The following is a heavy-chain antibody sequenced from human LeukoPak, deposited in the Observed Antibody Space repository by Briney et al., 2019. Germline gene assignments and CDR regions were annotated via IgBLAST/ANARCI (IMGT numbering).Heavy chain of an antibody. J-gene: IGHJ6*02. Sequence: PSETLSLTCAVYGGSFSGYYWSWIRQPPGKGLEWIGEINHSGSTNYNPSLKSRVTISVDTSKNQFSLKLSSVTAADTAVYYCATDGRVVVTAQTHYYYYYGMDVWGQGTTVTVSS. CDR1: GGSFSGYY. D-gene: IGHD2-21*02. CDR2: INHSGST. V-gene: IGHV4-34*01. CDR3: ATDGRVVVTAQTHYYYYYGMDV.